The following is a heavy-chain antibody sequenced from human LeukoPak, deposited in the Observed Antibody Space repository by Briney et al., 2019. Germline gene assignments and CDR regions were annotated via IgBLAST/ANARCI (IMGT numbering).Heavy chain of an antibody. Sequence: SGPTLVKPTETLTLTCTFSGFSLSSRGVGVGWIRQPPGKALEWLAYIYWDGDKRYSPSLKSKLTITKDTSKNQVVLTLTNVDPVDTATYYCGQGWGSWRAFDYWGQGTLVTVSS. CDR2: IYWDGDK. CDR1: GFSLSSRGVG. V-gene: IGHV2-5*02. CDR3: GQGWGSWRAFDY. J-gene: IGHJ4*02. D-gene: IGHD3-16*01.